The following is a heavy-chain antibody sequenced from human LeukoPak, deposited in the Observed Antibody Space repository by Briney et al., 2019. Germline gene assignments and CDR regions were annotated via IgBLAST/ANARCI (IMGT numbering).Heavy chain of an antibody. V-gene: IGHV3-48*03. CDR1: GFTFSVHE. D-gene: IGHD6-6*01. Sequence: PGGSLRLSCAASGFTFSVHEMNWVRQAPGKGLEWLSYISDSGRTIYYADSVDGRFTISRDNAKSSLFLQMNSLRVEDTAVYFCARGSHYFDFWGQGTPVTVSS. CDR3: ARGSHYFDF. J-gene: IGHJ4*02. CDR2: ISDSGRTI.